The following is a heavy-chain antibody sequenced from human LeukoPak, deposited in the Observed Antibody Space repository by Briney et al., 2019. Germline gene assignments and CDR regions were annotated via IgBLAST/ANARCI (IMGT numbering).Heavy chain of an antibody. CDR2: ISRSGDSV. CDR1: GFTFRYFW. V-gene: IGHV3-48*04. CDR3: AARFDY. J-gene: IGHJ4*02. Sequence: GSLRLSFGGSGFTFRYFWLNWVRPGPGKGLEWVSYISRSGDSVDYSDSVKGRVTISRDNTKNSVYLQMNSLRAEDTAVYYCAARFDYWGQGTLVTVSS.